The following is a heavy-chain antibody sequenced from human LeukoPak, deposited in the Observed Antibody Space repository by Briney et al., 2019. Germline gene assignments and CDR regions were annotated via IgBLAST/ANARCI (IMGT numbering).Heavy chain of an antibody. Sequence: QLGGSLRLSCAASGFTFSSYGMHWVRQAPGKGLEWVAFIRYDGSNKYYADSVKGRFTISRDNSKNTLYLQMNSLRAEDTAVYYCAGSSSWSVVYFDYWGQGTLVTVSS. V-gene: IGHV3-30*02. J-gene: IGHJ4*02. CDR3: AGSSSWSVVYFDY. CDR2: IRYDGSNK. D-gene: IGHD6-13*01. CDR1: GFTFSSYG.